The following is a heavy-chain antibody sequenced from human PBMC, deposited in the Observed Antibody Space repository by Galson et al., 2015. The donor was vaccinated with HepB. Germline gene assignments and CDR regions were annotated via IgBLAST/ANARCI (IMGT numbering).Heavy chain of an antibody. Sequence: SLRLSCAASGFTFSSYAMSWVRQAPGKGLEWVSAISGSGGNTYYADSVKGRFTISRDNSKNTLYLQMNSLRAEDTAVYYCAKVREGRKEAASQKVSVDYFDYWGQGTLVTVSS. J-gene: IGHJ4*02. D-gene: IGHD6-13*01. CDR2: ISGSGGNT. CDR1: GFTFSSYA. V-gene: IGHV3-23*01. CDR3: AKVREGRKEAASQKVSVDYFDY.